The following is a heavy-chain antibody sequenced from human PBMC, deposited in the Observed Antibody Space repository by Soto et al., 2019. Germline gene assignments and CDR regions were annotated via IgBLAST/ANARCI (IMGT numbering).Heavy chain of an antibody. CDR2: INPNSGGT. CDR1: GYTFHGHY. CDR3: ARDATDSGYYSGAFDI. V-gene: IGHV1-2*04. D-gene: IGHD3-22*01. J-gene: IGHJ3*02. Sequence: GASMKVSCQAFGYTFHGHYMHWGGPAPGQGLEWMGWINPNSGGTNYAQKFQGWVTMTRDTSISTAYMELSRLRSDDTAVYYCARDATDSGYYSGAFDIWGQGTMVTVSS.